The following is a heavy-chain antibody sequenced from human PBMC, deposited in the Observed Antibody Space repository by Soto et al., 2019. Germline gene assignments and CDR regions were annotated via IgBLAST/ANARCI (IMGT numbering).Heavy chain of an antibody. Sequence: QVQLEESGGGVVQPERSLRLSCAASGFIFSSYAMNWVRQAPGKGLEWVALISYDGNNKYYADSVKGRFTISRDSSKNTLYLQMNSLRAADTAVYYCGRCTSTSCHLGSDYWGQGTLVTVSS. CDR3: GRCTSTSCHLGSDY. CDR1: GFIFSSYA. V-gene: IGHV3-30-3*01. J-gene: IGHJ4*02. D-gene: IGHD2-2*01. CDR2: ISYDGNNK.